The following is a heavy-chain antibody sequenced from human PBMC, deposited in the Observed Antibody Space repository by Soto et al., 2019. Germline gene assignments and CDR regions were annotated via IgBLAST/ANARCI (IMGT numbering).Heavy chain of an antibody. Sequence: QVQLVQSGAEVKKPGASVKVSCKASGYTFTSYGISWVRQAPGQGLEWMGWISAYNGNTNYAQKLQGRVTMTTDTXXSXAXXELRSLRSDDTAVYYCARDRVAARPTFYYYYGMDVWGQGTTVTVSS. V-gene: IGHV1-18*01. CDR3: ARDRVAARPTFYYYYGMDV. J-gene: IGHJ6*02. CDR1: GYTFTSYG. D-gene: IGHD6-6*01. CDR2: ISAYNGNT.